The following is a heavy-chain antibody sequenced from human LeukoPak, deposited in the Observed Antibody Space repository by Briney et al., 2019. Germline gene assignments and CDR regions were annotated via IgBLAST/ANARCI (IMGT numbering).Heavy chain of an antibody. V-gene: IGHV3-7*01. J-gene: IGHJ3*02. CDR2: IKKDGSEK. CDR1: GFTFSSFW. D-gene: IGHD1-26*01. CDR3: AREVVGAQCALDI. Sequence: PGGSLRLSCGASGFTFSSFWMSWVRQAPGKGLEWLANIKKDGSEKHIVDSVKGRFTISRDNVKNSLYLQMNSLRVEDTAVDYCAREVVGAQCALDIWGQGTMVTVSS.